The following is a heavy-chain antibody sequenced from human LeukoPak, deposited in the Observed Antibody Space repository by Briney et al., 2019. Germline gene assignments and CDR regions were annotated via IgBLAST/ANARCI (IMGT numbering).Heavy chain of an antibody. J-gene: IGHJ3*02. V-gene: IGHV3-66*02. Sequence: GGFLRLSCAASGFTVSSNYMSWVRQAPGKGLEWVSSFYRGISTYYADSVKGRFTTSRDHSKNTVYLQMDSLRPEDTAVYYCARYYDSSGYTQGAFDIWGQGTMVTVS. CDR3: ARYYDSSGYTQGAFDI. CDR1: GFTVSSNY. D-gene: IGHD3-22*01. CDR2: FYRGIST.